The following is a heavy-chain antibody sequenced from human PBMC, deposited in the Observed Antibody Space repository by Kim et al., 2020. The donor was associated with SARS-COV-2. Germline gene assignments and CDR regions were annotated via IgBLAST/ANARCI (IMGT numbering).Heavy chain of an antibody. CDR1: GGSFSGYY. Sequence: SETLSLTCAVYGGSFSGYYWSWIRQPPGKGLEWIGEINHSGSTNYNPSLKSRVTISVDTSKNQFSLKLSSVTAADTAVYYCARASGSYLLFDYWGQGTLVTVSS. V-gene: IGHV4-34*01. D-gene: IGHD1-26*01. CDR3: ARASGSYLLFDY. J-gene: IGHJ4*02. CDR2: INHSGST.